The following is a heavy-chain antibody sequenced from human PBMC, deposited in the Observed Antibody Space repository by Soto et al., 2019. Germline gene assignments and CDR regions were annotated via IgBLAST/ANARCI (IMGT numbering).Heavy chain of an antibody. J-gene: IGHJ4*02. CDR1: GFTFSSYA. CDR3: EKDPIVVVAPRLFDY. D-gene: IGHD3-22*01. CDR2: ISGSGGST. Sequence: EVQLLESGGGLVQPGGSLRLSCAASGFTFSSYAMSWVRQAPGKGLEWVSAISGSGGSTYYADSVKGRFTISRDNSKNTLYLQMNSLRAEDTGVYYCEKDPIVVVAPRLFDYWGQGTLVTVSS. V-gene: IGHV3-23*01.